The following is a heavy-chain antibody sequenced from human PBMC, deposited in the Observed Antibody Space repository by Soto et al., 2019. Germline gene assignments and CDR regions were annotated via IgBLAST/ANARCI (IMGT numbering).Heavy chain of an antibody. CDR2: ISYDGSNK. D-gene: IGHD3-10*01. CDR3: AREGMSPY. J-gene: IGHJ4*02. V-gene: IGHV3-30-3*01. Sequence: QVPLVESGGGVVQPGRSLRLSCAASGFTFSSYAMHWVCQAPGKGLEWVAVISYDGSNKYYADSVKGRFTISRDNSKNTLYLQMNSLRAEDTAVYYCAREGMSPYWGQGTLVTVSS. CDR1: GFTFSSYA.